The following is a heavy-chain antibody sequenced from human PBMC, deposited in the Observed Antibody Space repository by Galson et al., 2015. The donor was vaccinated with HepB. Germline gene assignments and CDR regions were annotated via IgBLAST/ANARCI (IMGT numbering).Heavy chain of an antibody. V-gene: IGHV3-9*01. CDR1: GFTFDDYA. D-gene: IGHD3-3*01. J-gene: IGHJ3*02. CDR2: ISWNSGSI. CDR3: AKDQYYDFWSGPRGDALDI. Sequence: SLRLSCAASGFTFDDYAMHWVRQAPGKGLEWVSGISWNSGSIGYADSVKGRFTISRDNAKNSLYLQMNSLRAEDTALYYCAKDQYYDFWSGPRGDALDIWGQGTMVTVS.